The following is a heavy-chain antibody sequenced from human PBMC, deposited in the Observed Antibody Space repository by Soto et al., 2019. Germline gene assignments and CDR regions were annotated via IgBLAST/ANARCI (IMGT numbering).Heavy chain of an antibody. D-gene: IGHD2-2*01. Sequence: ASVKVSCKASGYTFTSYGISWVRQAPGQGLEWMGWISAYNGNTNYAQKLQGRVTMTTDTSTSTAYMELRSLRSDDTAVYYCARDRSRVSRSVYYYYGMDVWGQGTTVTVSS. CDR1: GYTFTSYG. CDR2: ISAYNGNT. J-gene: IGHJ6*02. V-gene: IGHV1-18*04. CDR3: ARDRSRVSRSVYYYYGMDV.